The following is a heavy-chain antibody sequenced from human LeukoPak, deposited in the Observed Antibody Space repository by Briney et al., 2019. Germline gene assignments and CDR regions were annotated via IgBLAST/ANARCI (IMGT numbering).Heavy chain of an antibody. Sequence: SETLSLTCTVSGGSISSYYWSWIRQPPGQGLEWIGYVYYSGSTNYNPSLRSRVTISVDMPKNQFSLKLTSVTAADTAVYYCARGATSFDFWGQGTLVTVSS. J-gene: IGHJ4*02. V-gene: IGHV4-59*01. CDR2: VYYSGST. CDR3: ARGATSFDF. CDR1: GGSISSYY.